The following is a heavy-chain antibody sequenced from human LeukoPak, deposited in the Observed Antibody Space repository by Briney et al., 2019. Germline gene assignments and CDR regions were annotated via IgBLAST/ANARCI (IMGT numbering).Heavy chain of an antibody. D-gene: IGHD1-26*01. CDR1: GGSISSGSYY. J-gene: IGHJ4*02. V-gene: IGHV4-61*02. CDR2: IYTSGST. Sequence: SETLSLTCTGSGGSISSGSYYWSWIRQPAGKGLEWIGRIYTSGSTNYNPSLKSRVTISVDTSKNQFSLKLSSVTAADTAVYYCARDSEWELLGYWGQGTLVTVSS. CDR3: ARDSEWELLGY.